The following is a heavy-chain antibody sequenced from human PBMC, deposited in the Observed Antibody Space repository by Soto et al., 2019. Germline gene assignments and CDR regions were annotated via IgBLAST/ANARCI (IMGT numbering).Heavy chain of an antibody. J-gene: IGHJ6*02. CDR2: IYYSGNT. Sequence: SETLSLTCTVSGGSISSSNYYWGWIRQPPGKGLEWIGNIYYSGNTYYNPSLKSRVTISVDTSKNQFSLRLSSVTAADTAVYYCARLLFLYPDGHYVMDVWGQGTTVTVSS. D-gene: IGHD2-8*01. CDR3: ARLLFLYPDGHYVMDV. V-gene: IGHV4-39*01. CDR1: GGSISSSNYY.